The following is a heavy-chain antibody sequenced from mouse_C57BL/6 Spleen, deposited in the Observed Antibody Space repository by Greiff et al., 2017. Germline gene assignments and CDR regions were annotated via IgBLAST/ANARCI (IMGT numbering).Heavy chain of an antibody. Sequence: EVQVVESGGGLVKPGGSLKLSCAASGFTFSDYGMHWVRQAPETGLEWVAYISSGSSTIYYADTVKGRFTISRDNTKNTLFLQMTSLRSEDTAMYYCARGGTSYAMDYWGQGTSVTVSS. CDR1: GFTFSDYG. J-gene: IGHJ4*01. CDR3: ARGGTSYAMDY. D-gene: IGHD2-14*01. V-gene: IGHV5-17*01. CDR2: ISSGSSTI.